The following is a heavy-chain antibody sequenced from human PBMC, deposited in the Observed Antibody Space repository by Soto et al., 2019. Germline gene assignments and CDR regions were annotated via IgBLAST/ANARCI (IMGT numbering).Heavy chain of an antibody. V-gene: IGHV1-2*02. CDR3: VSVTGTWATFYY. J-gene: IGHJ4*01. CDR1: GYTFTGYY. Sequence: QVQLVQSGAEVKKPGASVKVSCKASGYTFTGYYMHWVRQAPGQGLEWMGWIKANSGGTNYAQRFQGRVTMTRDTSIRTAYMELSRLRSADKAVYYCVSVTGTWATFYYWGHGTLVTVSS. D-gene: IGHD1-1*01. CDR2: IKANSGGT.